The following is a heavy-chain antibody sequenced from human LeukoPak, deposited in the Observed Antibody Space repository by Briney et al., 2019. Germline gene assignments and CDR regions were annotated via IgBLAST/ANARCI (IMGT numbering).Heavy chain of an antibody. Sequence: GGSLRLSCAASGFTFSNYEMNWVRQAPGKGLDWVSYITGSGDTIYYADSVRGRFTISRDNAKKSLYLQINSLRAEDTAVYYCARGLTYYDILTGYHDRLDYFDYWGQGTLVTVSS. V-gene: IGHV3-48*03. CDR3: ARGLTYYDILTGYHDRLDYFDY. CDR2: ITGSGDTI. J-gene: IGHJ4*02. CDR1: GFTFSNYE. D-gene: IGHD3-9*01.